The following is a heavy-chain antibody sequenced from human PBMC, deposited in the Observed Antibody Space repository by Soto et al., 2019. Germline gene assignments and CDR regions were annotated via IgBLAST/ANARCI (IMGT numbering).Heavy chain of an antibody. Sequence: VQLLESGGALVQPGGSLRLSCAASGFTFSSYAIYWARQAPGKGLEWVSTISNDGDRYYADSVEGRFTISRDNSKDTLYLQMNSLRAEDTAVYYCAKPKSRGVVLNVWGQGTTVTVSS. V-gene: IGHV3-23*01. CDR1: GFTFSSYA. CDR3: AKPKSRGVVLNV. D-gene: IGHD3-10*01. J-gene: IGHJ6*02. CDR2: ISNDGDR.